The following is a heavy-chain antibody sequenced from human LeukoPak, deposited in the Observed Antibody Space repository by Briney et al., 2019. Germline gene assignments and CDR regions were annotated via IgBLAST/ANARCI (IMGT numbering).Heavy chain of an antibody. D-gene: IGHD1-26*01. CDR1: GFTFSTHW. CDR2: INNEETAA. CDR3: ARESTVGPIQTDALDI. J-gene: IGHJ3*02. V-gene: IGHV3-74*01. Sequence: GGSLRLSCAASGFTFSTHWMHWVRQAPGKGLVWVSRINNEETAANYADSVQGRFTISRDNANNMLYLQMDSLRAEDTAVYYCARESTVGPIQTDALDIWGQGTMVTVPS.